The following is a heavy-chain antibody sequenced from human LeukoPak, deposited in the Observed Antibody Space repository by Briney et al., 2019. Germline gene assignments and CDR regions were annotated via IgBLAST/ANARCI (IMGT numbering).Heavy chain of an antibody. Sequence: PGGSLRLSCAASGFTFSSYAMSWVRQAPGKGLEWVSPISSSGGNTYYADSVKGRFTISRNTSKNTLYKQMNSLRAEATALYYSAQVVVAAGVNYWGQGTLVTGSS. CDR2: ISSSGGNT. CDR1: GFTFSSYA. J-gene: IGHJ4*02. D-gene: IGHD6-13*01. CDR3: AQVVVAAGVNY. V-gene: IGHV3-23*01.